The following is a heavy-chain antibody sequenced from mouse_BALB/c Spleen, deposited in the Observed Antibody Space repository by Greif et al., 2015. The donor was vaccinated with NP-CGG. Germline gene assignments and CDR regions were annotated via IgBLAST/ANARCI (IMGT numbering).Heavy chain of an antibody. Sequence: QVQLQQSGAELVRPGTSVKVSCKASGYAFTNYLIEWVKQRPGQGLEWIGVINPGSGGTNYNEKFKGKATLTADKSSSTAYMQLSSLTSDDSAVYFCARDAITTGAWFAYWGQGTLVTVSA. CDR3: ARDAITTGAWFAY. CDR2: INPGSGGT. CDR1: GYAFTNYL. J-gene: IGHJ3*01. D-gene: IGHD2-4*01. V-gene: IGHV1-54*01.